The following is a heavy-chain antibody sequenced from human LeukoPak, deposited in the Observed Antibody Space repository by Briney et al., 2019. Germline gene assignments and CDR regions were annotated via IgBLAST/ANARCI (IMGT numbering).Heavy chain of an antibody. J-gene: IGHJ4*02. CDR1: GGSISNYY. Sequence: SETLSLTCTVSGGSISNYYRNWIRQPAGKGLEWIGRIYTSGTTNYNPSLKSRVSMSVDTSKNQFSLKLSSVTAADTAVYYCARGKVVAGTPGQNSWDYWGQGTLVTVSS. V-gene: IGHV4-4*07. D-gene: IGHD6-19*01. CDR2: IYTSGTT. CDR3: ARGKVVAGTPGQNSWDY.